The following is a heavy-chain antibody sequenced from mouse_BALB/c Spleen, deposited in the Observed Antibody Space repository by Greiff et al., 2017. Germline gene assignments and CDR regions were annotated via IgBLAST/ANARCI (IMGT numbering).Heavy chain of an antibody. D-gene: IGHD4-1*01. CDR2: ISDGGSYT. J-gene: IGHJ3*01. Sequence: EVKLMESGGGLVKPGGSLKLSCAASGFTFSDYYMYWVRQTPEKRLEWVATISDGGSYTYYPDSVKGRFTISRDNAKNNLYLQMSSLKSEDTAMYYCARDRTGTWFAYWGQGTLVTVSA. CDR1: GFTFSDYY. V-gene: IGHV5-4*02. CDR3: ARDRTGTWFAY.